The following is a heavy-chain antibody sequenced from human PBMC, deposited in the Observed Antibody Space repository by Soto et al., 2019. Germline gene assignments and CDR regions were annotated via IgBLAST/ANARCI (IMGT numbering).Heavy chain of an antibody. V-gene: IGHV3-23*01. CDR2: IRSDGDTT. CDR3: AKGKGVGATPDGANC. Sequence: EVQALESGGGLVQPGGSLRLSCAASGFTFSSYGMNWVRQAPGKGLEWVSGIRSDGDTTYNAESVKGRFTVSRDGSKNTVYLQMNSLRDEDTAVYYCAKGKGVGATPDGANCWGQGTLVTVSS. CDR1: GFTFSSYG. D-gene: IGHD1-26*01. J-gene: IGHJ4*02.